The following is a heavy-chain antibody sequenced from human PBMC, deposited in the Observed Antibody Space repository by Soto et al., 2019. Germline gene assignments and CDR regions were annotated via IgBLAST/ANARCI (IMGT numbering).Heavy chain of an antibody. CDR3: AKDIVPLKGLDAFDI. CDR2: ISYDGSNK. CDR1: GFTFSSYG. Sequence: GGSLILSCAASGFTFSSYGMHWVRQAPGKGLEWVAVISYDGSNKYYADSVRGRFTISRDNSKNTLYLQMNSLRAEDTAVYYCAKDIVPLKGLDAFDIWGQGTMVTVSS. V-gene: IGHV3-30*18. J-gene: IGHJ3*02. D-gene: IGHD2-15*01.